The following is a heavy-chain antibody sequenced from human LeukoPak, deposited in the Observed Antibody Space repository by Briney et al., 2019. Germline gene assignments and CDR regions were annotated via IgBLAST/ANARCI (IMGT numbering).Heavy chain of an antibody. CDR1: GFTFDTYW. Sequence: PGGSLRLSCAASGFTFDTYWMTWVRQAPGKGLEWVANIKQDGSEKYYVDSVKGRFTISRDNSKNTLYLQMNSLRAEDTAVYYCARSLRVRGVPDYMDVWGKGTTVTISS. V-gene: IGHV3-7*03. D-gene: IGHD3-10*01. CDR2: IKQDGSEK. J-gene: IGHJ6*03. CDR3: ARSLRVRGVPDYMDV.